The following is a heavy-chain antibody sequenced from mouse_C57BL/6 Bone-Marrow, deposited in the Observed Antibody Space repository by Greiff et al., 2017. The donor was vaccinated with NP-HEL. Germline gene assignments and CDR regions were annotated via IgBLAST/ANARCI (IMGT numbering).Heavy chain of an antibody. Sequence: EVQLQQSGPELVKPGASVKISCKASGYTFTDYYMNWVKQSHGKSLEWIGDINPNNGGTSYNQKFKGKATLTVDKSSSTAYMELRSLTSEDSAVYYCARSQLRRLLAYWGQGTLVTVSA. V-gene: IGHV1-26*01. CDR1: GYTFTDYY. CDR3: ARSQLRRLLAY. J-gene: IGHJ3*01. D-gene: IGHD3-2*02. CDR2: INPNNGGT.